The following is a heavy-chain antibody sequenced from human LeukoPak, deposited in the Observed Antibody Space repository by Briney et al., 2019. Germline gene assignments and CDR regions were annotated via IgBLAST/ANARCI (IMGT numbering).Heavy chain of an antibody. CDR1: GFTFSNHA. D-gene: IGHD3-22*01. J-gene: IGHJ5*02. CDR2: ISDSGSST. V-gene: IGHV3-23*01. Sequence: HTGGSPRLSCAASGFTFSNHAMSWVRQAPGKGLEWVSTISDSGSSTYYADAVRGRFTISRDNSKNRLYLQMNSLRAEDTAVYFCAKGGDSSGYYPWGQGTLVTVS. CDR3: AKGGDSSGYYP.